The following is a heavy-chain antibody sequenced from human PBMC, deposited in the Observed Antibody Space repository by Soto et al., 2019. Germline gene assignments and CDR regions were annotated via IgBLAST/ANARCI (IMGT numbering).Heavy chain of an antibody. V-gene: IGHV3-21*01. CDR1: GFTFSSYS. CDR2: ISSSSSYI. Sequence: GGSLRLSCAASGFTFSSYSMNWVRQAPGKGPEWVSSISSSSSYIYYPDSVKGRFTISRDNAKNSLYLQMNSLRAEDTAVYYCARVITIFGYYYMDVWGKGTTVTVSS. J-gene: IGHJ6*03. CDR3: ARVITIFGYYYMDV. D-gene: IGHD3-3*01.